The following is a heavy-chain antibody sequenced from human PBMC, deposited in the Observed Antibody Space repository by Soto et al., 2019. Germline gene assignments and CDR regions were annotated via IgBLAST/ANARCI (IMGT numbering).Heavy chain of an antibody. CDR2: IYYSGST. J-gene: IGHJ6*02. D-gene: IGHD3-9*01. CDR3: ASQTAGRLYDILTGYQNYYYYGMDV. V-gene: IGHV4-39*01. Sequence: SETLSLTCTVSGGSISSSSYYWGWIRQPPGKGLEWIGSIYYSGSTYYNPSLKSRVTISVDTSKNQFSLKLSSVTAADTAVYYCASQTAGRLYDILTGYQNYYYYGMDVWGQGTTVTVSS. CDR1: GGSISSSSYY.